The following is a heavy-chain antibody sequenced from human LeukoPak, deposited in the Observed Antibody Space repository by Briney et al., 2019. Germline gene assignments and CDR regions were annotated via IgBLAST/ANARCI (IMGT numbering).Heavy chain of an antibody. CDR1: GLTLSNAW. CDR3: TTEYYYDSTGYYRH. Sequence: KSAGSLRLACAASGLTLSNAWMSWVRQAPGGGLGWVGRIQSKTDGGRTDYAASVKGSFSISRDDSKNTMYLQMNSLKTEDTAVYYCTTEYYYDSTGYYRHWGRGALVTVSS. CDR2: IQSKTDGGRT. V-gene: IGHV3-15*01. D-gene: IGHD3-22*01. J-gene: IGHJ1*01.